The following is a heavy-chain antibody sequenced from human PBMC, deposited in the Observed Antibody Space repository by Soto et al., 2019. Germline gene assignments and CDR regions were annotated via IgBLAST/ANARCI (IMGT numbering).Heavy chain of an antibody. CDR3: ATSLPRYDSSCYYYIPHYYYGMDV. Sequence: PGESLKISCKGSGYSFTSYWIGWVRQMPGKGLEWMGIIYPGDSDTRYSPSFQGQVTISADKSISTAYLQWSSLKASDTAMYYCATSLPRYDSSCYYYIPHYYYGMDVWGQGTTVTVSS. D-gene: IGHD3-22*01. CDR2: IYPGDSDT. V-gene: IGHV5-51*01. J-gene: IGHJ6*02. CDR1: GYSFTSYW.